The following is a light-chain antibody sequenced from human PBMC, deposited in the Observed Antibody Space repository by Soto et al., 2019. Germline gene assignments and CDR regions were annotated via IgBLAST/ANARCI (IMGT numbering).Light chain of an antibody. Sequence: EMVLTQSPGTLSLSPGEGGTLSCRTSQSVDSSYLAWYQQKPGQAPRLLIFGASRRATGIPDRFSGSGSGTDFTLTISRLESEDSAVYYCQQYGSSITFGQGTRLEIK. J-gene: IGKJ5*01. CDR1: QSVDSSY. CDR2: GAS. V-gene: IGKV3-20*01. CDR3: QQYGSSIT.